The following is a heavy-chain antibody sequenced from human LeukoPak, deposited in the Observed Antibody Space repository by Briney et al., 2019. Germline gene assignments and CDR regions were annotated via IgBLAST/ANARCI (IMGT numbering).Heavy chain of an antibody. V-gene: IGHV1-18*04. D-gene: IGHD1-26*01. Sequence: ASVKVSCKTSGYSLSNYGISWVRQAPGQGLGWMGWISGYNGNTNYGQKVQGRVTMTTDTSTSTAYMELRSLRSDDTAVYCCARVASAGVGVSMGGDHWGQGTLVTVSS. CDR2: ISGYNGNT. CDR3: ARVASAGVGVSMGGDH. CDR1: GYSLSNYG. J-gene: IGHJ4*02.